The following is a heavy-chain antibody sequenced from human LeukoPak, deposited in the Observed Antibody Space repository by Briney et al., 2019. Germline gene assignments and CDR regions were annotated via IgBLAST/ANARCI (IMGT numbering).Heavy chain of an antibody. CDR2: ISSSGSTI. CDR1: GFTFSSYE. J-gene: IGHJ4*02. D-gene: IGHD3-9*01. V-gene: IGHV3-48*03. Sequence: GGSLRLSCAASGFTFSSYEMNWVRQAPGKGPEWVSYISSSGSTIYYADSVKGRFTISRDNAKNSLYLQMNSLRAEDTAVYYCARDLVYYDILTGYSDWGQGTLVTVSS. CDR3: ARDLVYYDILTGYSD.